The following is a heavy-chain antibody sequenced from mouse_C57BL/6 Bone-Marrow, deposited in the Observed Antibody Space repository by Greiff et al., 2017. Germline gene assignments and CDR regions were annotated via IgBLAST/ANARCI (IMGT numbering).Heavy chain of an antibody. V-gene: IGHV1-74*01. Sequence: QVQLLQPGAELVKPGASVKVSCKASGFTFTSYCMPWVKQSPGQRLEWLGSIHPSDSDPNYNQNFKGKATLTVDKSSSTAYMQLSRLTSEDSAVYYGARTVVAKNYFDYWGQGTTLTVSS. D-gene: IGHD1-1*02. CDR1: GFTFTSYC. CDR3: ARTVVAKNYFDY. CDR2: IHPSDSDP. J-gene: IGHJ2*01.